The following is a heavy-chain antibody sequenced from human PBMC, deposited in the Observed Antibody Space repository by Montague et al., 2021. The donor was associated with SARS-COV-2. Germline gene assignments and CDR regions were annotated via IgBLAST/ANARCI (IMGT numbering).Heavy chain of an antibody. CDR3: ARDYPRGDILTVHYYYKDV. CDR2: IWYDGSNK. CDR1: GFTFSSYG. V-gene: IGHV3-33*01. Sequence: SLRLSCAASGFTFSSYGMHWVRQAPGKGLEWVAVIWYDGSNKYYADSVKGRFTISRDNSKNTLYLQMNSLRAEDTAVYYCARDYPRGDILTVHYYYKDVWGKGTTVTVSS. D-gene: IGHD3-9*01. J-gene: IGHJ6*03.